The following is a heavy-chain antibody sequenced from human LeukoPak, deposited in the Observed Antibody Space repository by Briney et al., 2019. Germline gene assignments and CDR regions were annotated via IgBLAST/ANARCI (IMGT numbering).Heavy chain of an antibody. CDR2: IYTSGST. D-gene: IGHD6-13*01. V-gene: IGHV4-4*07. Sequence: SETLSLTCTVSGGSISIYYWSWIRQPAGKGLEWIGRIYTSGSTNYNPSLKSRVTMSVDTSKNQSSLKLSSVTAVDTAVYYCARGTYSSSWYVSSYYYYYMDVWGKGTTVTVSS. CDR3: ARGTYSSSWYVSSYYYYYMDV. J-gene: IGHJ6*03. CDR1: GGSISIYY.